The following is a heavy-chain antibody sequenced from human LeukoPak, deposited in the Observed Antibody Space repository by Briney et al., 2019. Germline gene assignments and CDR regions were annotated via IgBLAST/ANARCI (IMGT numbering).Heavy chain of an antibody. D-gene: IGHD3-10*01. J-gene: IGHJ4*02. V-gene: IGHV5-10-1*01. CDR1: GHSFTSYW. CDR3: ARHYYRSGSPFDY. CDR2: IDPSDSYT. Sequence: GESLRISCKDSGHSFTSYWISWVRQMPGKGLEWMGRIDPSDSYTNYSPSFQGHVTISVDKSISTAYLQWTSLKASDTAMYYCARHYYRSGSPFDYWGQGTLVTVSS.